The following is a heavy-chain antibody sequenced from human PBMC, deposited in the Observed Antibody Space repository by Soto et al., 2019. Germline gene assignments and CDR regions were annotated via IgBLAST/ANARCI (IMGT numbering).Heavy chain of an antibody. Sequence: ASVTVSCKASGYTFTGDYMHWVRQAPGQGLEWMGWINSYNGNTNYAQKLQGRVTMTTDTSTSTAYMELRSLRSDDTAVYYCARDPVGGNWFDPWGQGTLVTVSS. V-gene: IGHV1-18*04. CDR1: GYTFTGDY. D-gene: IGHD1-26*01. CDR2: INSYNGNT. CDR3: ARDPVGGNWFDP. J-gene: IGHJ5*02.